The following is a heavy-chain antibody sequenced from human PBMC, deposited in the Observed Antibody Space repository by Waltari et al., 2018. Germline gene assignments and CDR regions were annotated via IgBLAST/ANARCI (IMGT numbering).Heavy chain of an antibody. D-gene: IGHD4-17*01. CDR3: ARHWYGDSAFDY. V-gene: IGHV3-53*01. J-gene: IGHJ4*02. CDR2: IYSSGTT. Sequence: EVQLVESGGGLIQLGGSLRLSCAAFGFTVGRTYISWVRQAPGKGLEWVSVIYSSGTTYYTDSVKGRFTISRDNSKNTLYLQMIHLRAEDTAVYYCARHWYGDSAFDYWGQGTVVAVSS. CDR1: GFTVGRTY.